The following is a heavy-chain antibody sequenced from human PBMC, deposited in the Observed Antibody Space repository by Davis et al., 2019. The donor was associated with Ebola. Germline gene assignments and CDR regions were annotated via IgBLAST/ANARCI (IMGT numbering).Heavy chain of an antibody. CDR3: ARGSLIWFGESPPYGMDV. D-gene: IGHD3-10*01. CDR2: ISYDGSNK. CDR1: GFTFSSYA. V-gene: IGHV3-30-3*01. J-gene: IGHJ6*02. Sequence: PGGSLRLSCAASGFTFSSYAMHWVRQAPGKGLEWVAVISYDGSNKYYADSVKGRFTISRDNSKNTLYLQMNSLRVEDTAVYYCARGSLIWFGESPPYGMDVWGQGTTVTVSS.